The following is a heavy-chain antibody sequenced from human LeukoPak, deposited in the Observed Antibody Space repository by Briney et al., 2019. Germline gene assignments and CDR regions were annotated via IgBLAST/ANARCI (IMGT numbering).Heavy chain of an antibody. V-gene: IGHV3-30*18. Sequence: GGSLRLSCAASGFTFSDYAIHWVRQAPGKGLEWVAIISYDGSNKYYADSVKGRFTISRDNSKNTLYLQMNSLRVEDTAIYYCAKAGGYCSSGTCYSNGWGQGTLVTVSS. J-gene: IGHJ4*02. CDR2: ISYDGSNK. CDR3: AKAGGYCSSGTCYSNG. CDR1: GFTFSDYA. D-gene: IGHD2-15*01.